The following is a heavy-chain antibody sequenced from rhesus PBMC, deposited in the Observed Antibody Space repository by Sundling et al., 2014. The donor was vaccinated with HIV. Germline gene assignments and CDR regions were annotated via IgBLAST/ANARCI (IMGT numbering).Heavy chain of an antibody. CDR2: IDPSKGDA. V-gene: IGHV1-200*01. J-gene: IGHJ4*01. CDR1: GYFFTSYY. CDR3: ARGIAAAGIADY. D-gene: IGHD6-31*01. Sequence: QVQLVQSGAEVKKPGTSVKLSCKASGYFFTSYYVNWVRQAPGEVFEWVGWIDPSKGDAAYAEKFQGRVSMTRQTTTTTTYMELNSLTSEDTAVYFCARGIAAAGIADYWGQGVLVTVSS.